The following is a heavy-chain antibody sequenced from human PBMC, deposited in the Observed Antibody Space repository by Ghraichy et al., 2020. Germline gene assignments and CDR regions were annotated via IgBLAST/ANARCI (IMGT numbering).Heavy chain of an antibody. J-gene: IGHJ4*02. D-gene: IGHD2-2*01. V-gene: IGHV4-38-2*01. Sequence: SETLSLTCDVSGYSINNGFYWGWIRQPPGKGLEWIGSIYYSGSTYYNPSLKSRVTISVDTSKNHFSLRLSSVTAADTAVYYCAGYCSSSSCLYFDSWGQGTLVTVSS. CDR1: GYSINNGFY. CDR2: IYYSGST. CDR3: AGYCSSSSCLYFDS.